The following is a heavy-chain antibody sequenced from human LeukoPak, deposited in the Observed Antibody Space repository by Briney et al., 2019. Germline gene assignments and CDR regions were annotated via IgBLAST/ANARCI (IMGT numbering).Heavy chain of an antibody. CDR2: IIRIFSST. V-gene: IGHV1-69*13. CDR1: GGTFSNYG. J-gene: IGHJ6*03. CDR3: ARGGLVTVFGVDDPPAERDDYYYMDV. D-gene: IGHD3-3*01. Sequence: ASVKVSCKASGGTFSNYGLSWVRQAPGRGPEWMGGIIRIFSSTSYAQKFQDGITITADDSTGTAYMELRGLRSEDTAVYYCARGGLVTVFGVDDPPAERDDYYYMDVWGKGTTVTVSS.